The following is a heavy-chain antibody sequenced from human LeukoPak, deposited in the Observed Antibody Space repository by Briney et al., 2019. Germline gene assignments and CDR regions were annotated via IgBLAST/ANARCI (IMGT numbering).Heavy chain of an antibody. V-gene: IGHV3-33*06. J-gene: IGHJ6*02. CDR1: GFTFSSYG. CDR3: AKDHSGNAGSYYYYAMDV. CDR2: IWYDGSNK. Sequence: GRSLRLSCAASGFTFSSYGMHWVRQAPGKGLEWVAVIWYDGSNKYYVDSVKGRFTISRDNSKNTLYLQVNSLRAEDTAVYYCAKDHSGNAGSYYYYAMDVWGQGTTVAVSS.